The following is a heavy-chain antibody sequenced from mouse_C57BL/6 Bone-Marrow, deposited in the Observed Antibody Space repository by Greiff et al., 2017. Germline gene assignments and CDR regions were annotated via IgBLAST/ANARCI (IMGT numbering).Heavy chain of an antibody. J-gene: IGHJ1*03. V-gene: IGHV3-6*01. CDR3: ARGAYFDV. CDR2: ISYDGSN. CDR1: GYSITSGYY. Sequence: VQLQESGPGLVKPSQSLSLTCSVTGYSITSGYYWNWIRQFPGNKLEWMGYISYDGSNNYNPSLKNRISITRDTSKNQFFLKLNSVTTEDTATYYCARGAYFDVWGTGTTVTVSS. D-gene: IGHD3-1*01.